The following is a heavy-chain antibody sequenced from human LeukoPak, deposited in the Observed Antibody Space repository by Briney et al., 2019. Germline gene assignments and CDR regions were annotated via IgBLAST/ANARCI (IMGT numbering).Heavy chain of an antibody. CDR3: ARGQHVFDY. V-gene: IGHV4-59*01. Sequence: PSETLSLTCAVYGGSFSGYYWSWIRQPPGKGLEWIGYIYYSGSTNYNPSLKSRVTISVDTSKNQFSLKLSSVTAADTAVYYCARGQHVFDYWGQGTLVTVSS. D-gene: IGHD2-21*01. J-gene: IGHJ4*02. CDR1: GGSFSGYY. CDR2: IYYSGST.